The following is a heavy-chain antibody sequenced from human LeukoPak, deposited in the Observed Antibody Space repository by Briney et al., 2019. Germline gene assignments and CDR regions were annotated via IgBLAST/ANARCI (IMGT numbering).Heavy chain of an antibody. CDR3: VRDGGRTSAGFRPHYFDY. J-gene: IGHJ4*02. Sequence: GGSLRLSCAASGFTFSDYEMNWVRRAPGKGLEWVSYISPSATIIHYADAVKGRFTISRNNAENSLYLQMNSLRAVDTAVYYCVRDGGRTSAGFRPHYFDYWGQGALVTVSS. CDR1: GFTFSDYE. CDR2: ISPSATII. D-gene: IGHD3-16*01. V-gene: IGHV3-48*03.